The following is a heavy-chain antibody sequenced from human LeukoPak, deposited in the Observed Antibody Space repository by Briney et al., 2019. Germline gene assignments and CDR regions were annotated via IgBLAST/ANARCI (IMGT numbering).Heavy chain of an antibody. Sequence: GGSLRLSCAASGFTFSSYGMHWVRQAPGKGLEWVAVISYDGSNKYYADSVKGRFTISRDNSKNTLYLQMSSLRAEDTAVYYCAKSFGAAADGYWGQGTLVTVSS. V-gene: IGHV3-30*18. J-gene: IGHJ4*02. CDR2: ISYDGSNK. D-gene: IGHD6-13*01. CDR1: GFTFSSYG. CDR3: AKSFGAAADGY.